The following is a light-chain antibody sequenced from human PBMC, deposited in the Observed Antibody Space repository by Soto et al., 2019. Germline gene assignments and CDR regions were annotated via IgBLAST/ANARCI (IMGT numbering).Light chain of an antibody. V-gene: IGLV1-51*02. CDR3: GTWDSSLNSGM. J-gene: IGLJ3*02. CDR1: SYNNGNNY. CDR2: ENN. Sequence: QSVLTQPPSVSAATGQRVTISCSGASYNNGNNYVSWYQQLPGTAPKLLIYENNKRPSEIPDRFSASKSGASATLGITGLQTGDEADYYCGTWDSSLNSGMFGGGTKLTVL.